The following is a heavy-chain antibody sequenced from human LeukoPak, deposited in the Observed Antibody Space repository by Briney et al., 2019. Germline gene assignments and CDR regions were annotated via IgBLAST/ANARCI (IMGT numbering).Heavy chain of an antibody. D-gene: IGHD4-11*01. V-gene: IGHV1-69*01. CDR1: GGTFSSYA. CDR3: AREGDYSTDDYYYGMDV. J-gene: IGHJ6*02. Sequence: SVKVSCKASGGTFSSYAISWVRQAPGQGLEWMGGIIPIFGTANYAQKFQGRVTITADESTSTAYMELSSLRSEDTAVHYCAREGDYSTDDYYYGMDVWGQGTTVTVSS. CDR2: IIPIFGTA.